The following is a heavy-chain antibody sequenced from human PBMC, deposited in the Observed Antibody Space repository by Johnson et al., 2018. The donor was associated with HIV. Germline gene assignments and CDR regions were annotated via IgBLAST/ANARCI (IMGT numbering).Heavy chain of an antibody. Sequence: VQLVESGGGLVKPGGSLRLSCAASGFTFSNAWMSWVRQAPGKGLEWVSAISGSGGSTYYADSVKGRFIISRDNSKNTLYLQMNSLRAEDTAVYYCAKTEDAFDIWGQGTMVTVSS. CDR1: GFTFSNAW. V-gene: IGHV3-23*04. CDR2: ISGSGGST. J-gene: IGHJ3*02. CDR3: AKTEDAFDI.